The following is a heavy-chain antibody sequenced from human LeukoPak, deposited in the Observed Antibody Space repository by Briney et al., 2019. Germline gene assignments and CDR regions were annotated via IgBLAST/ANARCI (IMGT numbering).Heavy chain of an antibody. J-gene: IGHJ6*03. D-gene: IGHD3-10*01. CDR1: GFTFSSYA. V-gene: IGHV4-34*01. CDR3: ARRGGSGSKYNPYYYYYYMDV. CDR2: INHSGST. Sequence: LRLSCAASGFTFSSYAMSWVRQAPGKGLEWIGEINHSGSTTYNPSLKSRITISVDTAKSRFTLKLSSVTAADTAVYFCARRGGSGSKYNPYYYYYYMDVWGKGTTVTVSS.